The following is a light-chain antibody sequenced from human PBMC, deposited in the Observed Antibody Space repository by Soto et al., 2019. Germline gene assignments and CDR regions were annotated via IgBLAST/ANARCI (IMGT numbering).Light chain of an antibody. CDR2: YNT. Sequence: QSVLTQPPSVSGAPGQRVTISCTGSSSNIGAGYDVHWYQQLPGTAPKLLIHYNTNRPSGVPDRFSASKSGTSASLAITGLQAEDEAGYYCQSYDSRLSGWVFGGGTKLTFL. CDR1: SSNIGAGYD. J-gene: IGLJ3*02. CDR3: QSYDSRLSGWV. V-gene: IGLV1-40*01.